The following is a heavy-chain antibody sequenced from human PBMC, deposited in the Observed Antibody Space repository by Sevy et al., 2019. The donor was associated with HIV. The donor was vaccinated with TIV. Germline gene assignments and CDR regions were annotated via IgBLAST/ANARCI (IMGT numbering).Heavy chain of an antibody. J-gene: IGHJ4*02. CDR2: ITSRGSTI. CDR1: GFTFSNFE. CDR3: ARATYYYDSSGPYYFDY. V-gene: IGHV3-48*03. Sequence: GGSLRLSCAASGFTFSNFEMNWVRQAPGKGLEWISYITSRGSTIYYADPVQGRFTMSRDNAKNSLFLQMNSLRAEDTAVYYCARATYYYDSSGPYYFDYWGQGTLVTVSS. D-gene: IGHD3-22*01.